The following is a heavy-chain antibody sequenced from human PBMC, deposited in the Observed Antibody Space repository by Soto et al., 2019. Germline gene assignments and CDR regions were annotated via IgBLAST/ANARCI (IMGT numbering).Heavy chain of an antibody. D-gene: IGHD1-26*01. CDR3: AKDKSGSYSRYYGMDV. V-gene: IGHV3-23*01. J-gene: IGHJ6*02. CDR2: ISGSGGST. CDR1: GFTFSSYA. Sequence: HPWGSLRLSCAASGFTFSSYAMSWVRQAPGKGLEWVSAISGSGGSTYYADSVKGRFTISRDNSKNTLYLQMNSLRAEDTAVYYCAKDKSGSYSRYYGMDVWGQGTTVTVSS.